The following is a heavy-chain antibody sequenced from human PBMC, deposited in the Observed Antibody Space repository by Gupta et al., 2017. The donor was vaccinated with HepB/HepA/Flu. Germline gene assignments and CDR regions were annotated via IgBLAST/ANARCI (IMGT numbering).Heavy chain of an antibody. CDR3: ARHDVRAVADSYFAY. Sequence: QLQLQESGPGLVKPSETLSLTCTVSGGSISSSSYYWGWIRQPPGKGLEWIGSIYYSGRTYYNPSRKSRVTISVDTSKDKLSLKLSSVTAAETAVYYCARHDVRAVADSYFAYWGQGTLVTVSS. CDR2: IYYSGRT. V-gene: IGHV4-39*01. D-gene: IGHD6-19*01. CDR1: GGSISSSSYY. J-gene: IGHJ4*02.